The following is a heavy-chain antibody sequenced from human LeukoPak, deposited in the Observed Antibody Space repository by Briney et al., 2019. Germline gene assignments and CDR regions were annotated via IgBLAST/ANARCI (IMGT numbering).Heavy chain of an antibody. D-gene: IGHD4-17*01. CDR2: IYYSGST. CDR3: ARHGTVTHRFDY. CDR1: GGSMSSSSYY. J-gene: IGHJ4*02. V-gene: IGHV4-39*01. Sequence: SETLSLTCGVSGGSMSSSSYYWAWIRQPPGKGLDWIGSIYYSGSTYYNPSLKSRVTISVDSSKNLCSLKLSAVTAADTAVYYCARHGTVTHRFDYWGQGTLVTVSS.